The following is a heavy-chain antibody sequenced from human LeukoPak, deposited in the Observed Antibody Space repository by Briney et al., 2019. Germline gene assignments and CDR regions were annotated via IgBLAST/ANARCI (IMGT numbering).Heavy chain of an antibody. Sequence: PGGSLRLSCAASGFSFSSYGVHWVRQAPGKGLEWVAVISHDGSNKYYADSVKGRFTISRDNSKNTLYLQMNSLRTEDTAVYYCAKDLLAVAKYYYYGMDVWGQGTTVTVSS. J-gene: IGHJ6*02. CDR3: AKDLLAVAKYYYYGMDV. CDR2: ISHDGSNK. D-gene: IGHD6-13*01. CDR1: GFSFSSYG. V-gene: IGHV3-30*18.